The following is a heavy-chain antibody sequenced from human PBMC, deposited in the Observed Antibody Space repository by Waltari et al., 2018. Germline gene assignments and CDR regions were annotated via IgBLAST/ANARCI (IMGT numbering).Heavy chain of an antibody. V-gene: IGHV1-69*10. CDR3: ARSPYYYDSSGYFYGMDV. CDR1: GGTSSSYA. D-gene: IGHD3-22*01. J-gene: IGHJ6*02. Sequence: VQLVQSGAEVKKPGSSVKVSCQASGGTSSSYAISWVRQAPGQGLGWMGGIIPILGIANYAQKFQGRVTITADKSTSTADMELSSLRSEDTAVYYCARSPYYYDSSGYFYGMDVWGQGTTVTVSS. CDR2: IIPILGIA.